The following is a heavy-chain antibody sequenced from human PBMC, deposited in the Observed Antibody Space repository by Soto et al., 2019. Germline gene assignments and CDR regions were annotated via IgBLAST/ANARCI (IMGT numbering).Heavy chain of an antibody. CDR1: GDSIRNGYW. V-gene: IGHV4-4*02. CDR3: VSFCRGASCARDKKFQQ. Sequence: SETLSLTCAMSGDSIRNGYWWGWVRQPPKLGLEWIGEINHSGNTNYNPSLKSRVTFSVDKTNNKISLNLTSVTAADAATYYCVSFCRGASCARDKKFQQWGKGTLVTVPS. D-gene: IGHD2-15*01. J-gene: IGHJ1*01. CDR2: INHSGNT.